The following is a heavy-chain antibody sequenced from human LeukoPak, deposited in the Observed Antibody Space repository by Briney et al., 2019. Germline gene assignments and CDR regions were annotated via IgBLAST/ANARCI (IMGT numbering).Heavy chain of an antibody. CDR2: INPNSGGT. V-gene: IGHV1-2*02. CDR3: ARSDRSGYYDKYYFDY. J-gene: IGHJ4*02. Sequence: ASVKVSCKASGYTFTGYYMHWVRQAPGQGLEWMGWINPNSGGTNYAQKFQGRVTTTRDTSISTAYMELSRLRSDDTAVYYCARSDRSGYYDKYYFDYWGQGTLVTVSS. D-gene: IGHD3-22*01. CDR1: GYTFTGYY.